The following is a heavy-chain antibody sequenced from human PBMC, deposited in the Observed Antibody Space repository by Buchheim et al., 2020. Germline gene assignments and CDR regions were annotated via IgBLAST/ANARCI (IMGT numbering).Heavy chain of an antibody. D-gene: IGHD3-10*01. CDR3: ARKGLLWFGEVGMDV. J-gene: IGHJ6*02. V-gene: IGHV3-48*02. Sequence: EVQLVESGEGLVQPGGSLRLSCAASGFTFSSYSMNWVRQAPGKGLEWVSYISSYSSTIYYADSVKGRFNISRDNAKNSLYLQMNSLRDEDTAVYYCARKGLLWFGEVGMDVWGQGTT. CDR2: ISSYSSTI. CDR1: GFTFSSYS.